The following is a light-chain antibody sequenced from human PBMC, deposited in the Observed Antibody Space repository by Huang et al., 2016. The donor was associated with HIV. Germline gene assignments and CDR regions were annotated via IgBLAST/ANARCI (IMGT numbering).Light chain of an antibody. CDR1: QSVSSY. Sequence: EIVLTQSPATLSLSPGDRATLSCRASQSVSSYFAWYQQQPGPAPRLLIYATSNRATGVPARFSGSGSGTDFTLTISSLEPEDFANYYCQQRISWPPSYTFGQGTKVEI. V-gene: IGKV3-11*01. J-gene: IGKJ2*01. CDR3: QQRISWPPSYT. CDR2: ATS.